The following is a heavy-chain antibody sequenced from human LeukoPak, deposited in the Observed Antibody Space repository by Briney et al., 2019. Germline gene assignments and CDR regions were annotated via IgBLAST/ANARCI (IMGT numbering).Heavy chain of an antibody. Sequence: PSETLSLTCTVSGGSISSYYWSWIRQPPGKGREWIGYIYYSGSTNYNPSLKSRVTISVDTSKNQFSLKLSSVTAADTAVYYCARGGAAAGLLYYYYGMDVWGQGTTVTVSS. J-gene: IGHJ6*02. CDR2: IYYSGST. V-gene: IGHV4-59*01. CDR1: GGSISSYY. D-gene: IGHD6-13*01. CDR3: ARGGAAAGLLYYYYGMDV.